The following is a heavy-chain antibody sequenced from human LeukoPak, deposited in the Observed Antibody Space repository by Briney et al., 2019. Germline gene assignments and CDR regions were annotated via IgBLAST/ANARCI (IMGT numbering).Heavy chain of an antibody. V-gene: IGHV3-30*04. D-gene: IGHD3-10*01. J-gene: IGHJ4*02. CDR3: ARDYGFDY. CDR1: EFTFSSYA. CDR2: ISYDGSNK. Sequence: GGSLRLSCAASEFTFSSYAMHWVRQAPGKGLEWVAVISYDGSNKYYADSVKGRFTISRDNSKNTLYLQMNSLRAEDTAVYYCARDYGFDYWGQGTLVTVSS.